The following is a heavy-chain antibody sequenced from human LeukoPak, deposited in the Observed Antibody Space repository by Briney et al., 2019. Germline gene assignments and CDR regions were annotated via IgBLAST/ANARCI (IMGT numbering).Heavy chain of an antibody. J-gene: IGHJ4*02. CDR2: ISYDGSNK. CDR1: GFTFSSYA. V-gene: IGHV3-30-3*01. D-gene: IGHD6-13*01. CDR3: ASCIAAAGPLDY. Sequence: PGGSLRLSCAASGFTFSSYAMRWVRQAPGKGLEWVAVISYDGSNKYYADSVKGRFTISRDNSKNTLYLQMNSLRAEDTAVYYCASCIAAAGPLDYWGQGTLVTVSS.